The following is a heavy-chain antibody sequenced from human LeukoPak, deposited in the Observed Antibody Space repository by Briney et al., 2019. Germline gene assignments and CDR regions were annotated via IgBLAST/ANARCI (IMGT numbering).Heavy chain of an antibody. D-gene: IGHD5-24*01. Sequence: GGSLRLSCAASWFTVSSNYMSWVRQAPGKGLEWVSVIYSGGSTYYADSVKGRFTISRDNSKNTLYLQMNSLRAEDTAVYYCARDDRDGYLDYWGQGTLVTVSS. CDR3: ARDDRDGYLDY. CDR1: WFTVSSNY. J-gene: IGHJ4*02. CDR2: IYSGGST. V-gene: IGHV3-53*01.